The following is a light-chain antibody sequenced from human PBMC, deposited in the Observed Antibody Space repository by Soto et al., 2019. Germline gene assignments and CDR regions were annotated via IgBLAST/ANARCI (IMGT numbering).Light chain of an antibody. V-gene: IGKV1-5*03. CDR2: KAS. Sequence: DIQMTQSPSTLSASVGDRVTITGRASQSISSWLAWYQQKPGKAPKLLIYKASGLESGVPSRFSGSGSGTELTLTISSLQPDDFATYYCQQYNSYPWTFGQGTKVEIK. CDR1: QSISSW. CDR3: QQYNSYPWT. J-gene: IGKJ1*01.